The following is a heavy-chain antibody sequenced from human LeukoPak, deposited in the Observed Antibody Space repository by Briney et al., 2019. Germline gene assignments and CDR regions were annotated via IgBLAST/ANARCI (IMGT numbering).Heavy chain of an antibody. CDR1: GFTFSSHG. CDR3: AKDDAWLQYNY. J-gene: IGHJ4*02. CDR2: ISPSGGIT. V-gene: IGHV3-23*01. D-gene: IGHD5-24*01. Sequence: PGGSLRLSCGASGFTFSSHGMNWVRQAPGKGLEWVSGISPSGGITYYTDSVKGRFTISRDNSKNTLYLQMNSLRVEDTAVFYCAKDDAWLQYNYWGQGTLVTVSS.